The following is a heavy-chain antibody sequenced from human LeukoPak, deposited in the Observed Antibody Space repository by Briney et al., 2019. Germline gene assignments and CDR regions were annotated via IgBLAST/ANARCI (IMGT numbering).Heavy chain of an antibody. CDR3: ARAFYPGYYSYMAV. D-gene: IGHD3-3*02. Sequence: SETLSLTCTVSGGSISPYYWSWIRQPPGKGLDWIGYIYYSGSTNYNPTLRRRVTISVDTSKNQFSLKLSSVTAADTAVYYCARAFYPGYYSYMAVWGKGTTVTVSS. CDR1: GGSISPYY. J-gene: IGHJ6*03. CDR2: IYYSGST. V-gene: IGHV4-59*01.